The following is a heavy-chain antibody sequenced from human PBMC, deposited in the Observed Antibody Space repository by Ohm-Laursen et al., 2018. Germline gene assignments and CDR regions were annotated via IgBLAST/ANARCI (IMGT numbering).Heavy chain of an antibody. CDR2: ITGSGGAT. V-gene: IGHV3-23*01. D-gene: IGHD5-18*01. Sequence: SLRLSCAASGFTFSSYWMTWVRQAPGKGLEWVSAITGSGGATYYADSVEGRFTISRDNSKNTLYLQVNSLRVEDTAVYYCSKESRYTYAVQRGAFDIWGQGTMVTVSS. CDR1: GFTFSSYW. J-gene: IGHJ3*02. CDR3: SKESRYTYAVQRGAFDI.